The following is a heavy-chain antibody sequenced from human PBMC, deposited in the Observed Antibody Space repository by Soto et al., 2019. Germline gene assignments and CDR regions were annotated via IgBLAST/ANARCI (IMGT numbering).Heavy chain of an antibody. D-gene: IGHD1-1*01. V-gene: IGHV1-3*01. Sequence: ASVKVSGKASGYTFTSYAMHWVRQAPGQRLEWMGWINAGNGNTKYSQKFQGRVTITRDTSASTAYMELSSLRSEDTAVYYCARDLTGTTYWFDPWGQGTLVTVSS. J-gene: IGHJ5*02. CDR2: INAGNGNT. CDR1: GYTFTSYA. CDR3: ARDLTGTTYWFDP.